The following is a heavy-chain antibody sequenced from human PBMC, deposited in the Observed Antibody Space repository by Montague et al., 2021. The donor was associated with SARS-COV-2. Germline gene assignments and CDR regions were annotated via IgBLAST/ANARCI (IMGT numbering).Heavy chain of an antibody. V-gene: IGHV3-48*04. CDR2: ISGSSGTI. J-gene: IGHJ6*02. D-gene: IGHD3-3*01. CDR3: ARHDSWSDYLMRTLYGMDV. Sequence: SLRLSCAATGFTFSTCSMTWVRQAPGKGLEWVSYISGSSGTIHYADSVEGRFTISRDNARDSLSLQMNSLRADDTAIYYCARHDSWSDYLMRTLYGMDVWGQGTTVIVSS. CDR1: GFTFSTCS.